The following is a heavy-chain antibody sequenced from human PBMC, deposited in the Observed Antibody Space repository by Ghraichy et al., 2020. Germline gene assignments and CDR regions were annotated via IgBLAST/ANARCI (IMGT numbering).Heavy chain of an antibody. J-gene: IGHJ3*02. CDR2: INHSGST. V-gene: IGHV4-34*01. Sequence: SETLSLTCAVYGGSFSGHYWSWIHQPPGKGLEWIGEINHSGSTNYNPSLKSRVTISIDTSKNQFSLKLSSVTAADTALYYCARGGPGVSRPDGFNIWGQGTMVTVSS. CDR3: ARGGPGVSRPDGFNI. CDR1: GGSFSGHY.